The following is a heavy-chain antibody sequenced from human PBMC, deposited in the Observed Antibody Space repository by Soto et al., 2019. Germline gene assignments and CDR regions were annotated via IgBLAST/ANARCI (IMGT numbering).Heavy chain of an antibody. J-gene: IGHJ6*02. V-gene: IGHV5-51*01. CDR2: IYPGDSDT. D-gene: IGHD3-16*01. CDR1: GYSFTSYW. CDR3: ARRLRRGGGREDGMDV. Sequence: EVQLVQSGAEVKKPGESLKISCKGSGYSFTSYWIGWVRQMPGKGLEWMGIIYPGDSDTRYSPSFQGQVTISADKSISTAYTRWSSLKAADNAMDYCARRLRRGGGREDGMDVWGQGTTVTVSS.